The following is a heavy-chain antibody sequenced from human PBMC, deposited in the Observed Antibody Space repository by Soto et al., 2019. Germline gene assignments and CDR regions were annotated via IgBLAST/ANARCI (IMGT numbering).Heavy chain of an antibody. CDR1: GDTFSSYA. CDR2: IIPMLGTP. Sequence: QVQLVQSGAEVKKPGSSVKVSCKSSGDTFSSYAISWVRQAPGQGLEWMGGIIPMLGTPSYAQKFQDRVTITADKFTSTAYMELSGLRSEDTAVYYCAKEKSRYDRSRYYRPDYWGQGTLVTVSS. J-gene: IGHJ4*02. V-gene: IGHV1-69*06. D-gene: IGHD3-22*01. CDR3: AKEKSRYDRSRYYRPDY.